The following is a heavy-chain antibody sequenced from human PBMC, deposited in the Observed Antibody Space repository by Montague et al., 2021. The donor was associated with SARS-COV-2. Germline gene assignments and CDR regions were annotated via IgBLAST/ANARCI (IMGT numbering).Heavy chain of an antibody. J-gene: IGHJ5*02. CDR2: IYDSGST. Sequence: SETLSLTCTVSGGSISSSSYYWGWIRQPPGKGLEWIGSIYDSGSTYYNPSLKSRVTISVDTSKNQLSLKLSSVTAADTAVYYCARGYCGYEAPPGFDPWGQGALVTVSS. D-gene: IGHD5-12*01. CDR1: GGSISSSSYY. V-gene: IGHV4-39*01. CDR3: ARGYCGYEAPPGFDP.